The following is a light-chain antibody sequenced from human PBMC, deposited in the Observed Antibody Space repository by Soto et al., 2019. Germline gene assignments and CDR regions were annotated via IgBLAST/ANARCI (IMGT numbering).Light chain of an antibody. J-gene: IGKJ2*01. V-gene: IGKV3-20*01. CDR2: VST. CDR1: QSVSSCY. Sequence: EIVLTQSPGTLSSSPGERATLSCGASQSVSSCYLAWYQQKPGQAPRLLIDVSTRRARGIPDRFSGSSSGTDFTLTISRLEAEDFAVYYCQQYSSSVYTFGQGTKLEIK. CDR3: QQYSSSVYT.